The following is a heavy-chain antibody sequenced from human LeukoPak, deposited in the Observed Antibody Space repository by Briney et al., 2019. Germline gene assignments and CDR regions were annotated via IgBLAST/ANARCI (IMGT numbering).Heavy chain of an antibody. CDR1: GFTFSSYA. D-gene: IGHD6-13*01. Sequence: GGSLRLSCAASGFTFSSYAMHWVRQAPGKGLEWVSSISSSSSYIYYADSVKGRFTISRDNAKNSLYLQMNSLRAEDTAVYYCARGVGSWTPYYFDYWGQGTLVTVSS. CDR3: ARGVGSWTPYYFDY. J-gene: IGHJ4*02. CDR2: ISSSSSYI. V-gene: IGHV3-21*01.